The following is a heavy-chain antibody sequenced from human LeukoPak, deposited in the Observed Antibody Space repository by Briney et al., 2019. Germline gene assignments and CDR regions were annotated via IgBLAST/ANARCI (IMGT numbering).Heavy chain of an antibody. D-gene: IGHD1-26*01. Sequence: GGSLRLSCAASGFTFDDYAMHWVRQAPGKGLEWVSGISWNSGSIGYADSVKGRFTISRDNAKNSLYLQMNSLRAEDMALYYCAKDRGREPYDAFDIWGQGTMVTVSS. V-gene: IGHV3-9*03. CDR3: AKDRGREPYDAFDI. J-gene: IGHJ3*02. CDR2: ISWNSGSI. CDR1: GFTFDDYA.